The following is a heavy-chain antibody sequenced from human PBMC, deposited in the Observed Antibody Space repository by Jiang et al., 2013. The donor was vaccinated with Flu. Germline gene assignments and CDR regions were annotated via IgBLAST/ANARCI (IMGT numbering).Heavy chain of an antibody. CDR2: LYYSGTT. J-gene: IGHJ6*02. Sequence: GPGLVKPSETLSLSCTVSGGSISRGNYFWAWVRQRPGKGLEWIGSLYYSGTTYYNPSFRSRVSLSRDTSRDQFSVELHSVTAADTAVYYCVCLSHYYNDRDVWGQGTAVAVSS. CDR1: GGSISRGNYF. D-gene: IGHD3-22*01. CDR3: VCLSHYYNDRDV. V-gene: IGHV4-39*01.